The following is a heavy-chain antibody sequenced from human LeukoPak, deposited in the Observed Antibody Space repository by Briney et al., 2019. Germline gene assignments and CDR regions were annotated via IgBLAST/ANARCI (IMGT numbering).Heavy chain of an antibody. Sequence: PGGSLRLSCAASGFTFSSYWMSWVRQAPGKGLEWVANIKQDGSEKYYVDSVKGRFTISRDNAKNSLYLQMNSLRAEDTAVYYCARVEDRIAVAGTAFHRLPHHFDYWGQGTLVTVSS. D-gene: IGHD6-19*01. CDR1: GFTFSSYW. CDR2: IKQDGSEK. J-gene: IGHJ4*02. CDR3: ARVEDRIAVAGTAFHRLPHHFDY. V-gene: IGHV3-7*01.